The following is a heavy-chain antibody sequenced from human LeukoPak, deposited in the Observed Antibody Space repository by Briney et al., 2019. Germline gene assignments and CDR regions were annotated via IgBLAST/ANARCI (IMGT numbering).Heavy chain of an antibody. V-gene: IGHV4-61*02. Sequence: SQTLSLTCTVSGGSISSGSYYWSWIRQPAGKGLEWIGRIYTSGSTNYNPSLKSRVTISVDTSKDQFSLKLSSVTAADTAVYYCATFVPYSDSSDFYIHAFHIWGRGTMVTVSS. CDR1: GGSISSGSYY. D-gene: IGHD3-22*01. CDR2: IYTSGST. CDR3: ATFVPYSDSSDFYIHAFHI. J-gene: IGHJ3*02.